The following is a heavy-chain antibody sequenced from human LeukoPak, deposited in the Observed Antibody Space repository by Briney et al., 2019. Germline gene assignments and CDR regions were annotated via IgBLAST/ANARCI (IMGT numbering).Heavy chain of an antibody. CDR2: IHSSGIT. J-gene: IGHJ5*02. D-gene: IGHD3-16*02. Sequence: SETLSLTCTVSGGSISNSYWSWIRQSPGEGLEWIGYIHSSGITIYNPSLKSRLTISLVTSKNQFSLKLSSVTAADTAVYYCARVERDYVWGSYREMYNWFDPWGQGTLVTVSS. V-gene: IGHV4-59*01. CDR3: ARVERDYVWGSYREMYNWFDP. CDR1: GGSISNSY.